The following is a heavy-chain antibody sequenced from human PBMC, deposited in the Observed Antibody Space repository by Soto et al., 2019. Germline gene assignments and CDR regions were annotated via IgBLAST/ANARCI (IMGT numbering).Heavy chain of an antibody. CDR1: GFTFSSYA. V-gene: IGHV3-23*01. CDR2: ISGSGIST. Sequence: EVQLLESGGGLAQPGGSLRLSCAASGFTFSSYAMSWVRQAPGKGLEWVSAISGSGISTYYADSVKGRFTISRDNSTNTPYLKMNSLRAEDTAVYYCAKSPGMYYYESRGYDHYDYWGQGTLVTVSS. D-gene: IGHD3-22*01. CDR3: AKSPGMYYYESRGYDHYDY. J-gene: IGHJ4*02.